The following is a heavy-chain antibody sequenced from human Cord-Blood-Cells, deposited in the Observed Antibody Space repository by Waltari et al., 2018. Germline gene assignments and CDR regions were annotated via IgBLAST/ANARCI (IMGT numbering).Heavy chain of an antibody. CDR1: GYTFTSYD. D-gene: IGHD3-10*01. CDR2: MNPNSGIT. Sequence: QVQLVQSGAEVKKPGASVKVSCKASGYTFTSYDINWVRQDTGQGLEGMGWMNPNSGITGYAQKFQGRVTMTRNTSISTAYMELSSLRSEDTAVYYCARVKNYYGSGSYYNVYYWGQGTLVTVSS. CDR3: ARVKNYYGSGSYYNVYY. J-gene: IGHJ4*02. V-gene: IGHV1-8*01.